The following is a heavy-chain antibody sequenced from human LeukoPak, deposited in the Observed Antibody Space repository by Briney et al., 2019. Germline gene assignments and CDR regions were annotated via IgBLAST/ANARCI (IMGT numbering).Heavy chain of an antibody. CDR2: ISSSSSYI. V-gene: IGHV3-21*01. CDR3: ARGPIVGATFK. D-gene: IGHD1-26*01. J-gene: IGHJ4*02. Sequence: GGSLRLSCAASGFTFSSYAMSWVRQAPGKGLEWVSSISSSSSYIYYADSVKGRFTISRDNAKNSLYLQMNGLRAEDTAVYYCARGPIVGATFKWGQGTLVTVSS. CDR1: GFTFSSYA.